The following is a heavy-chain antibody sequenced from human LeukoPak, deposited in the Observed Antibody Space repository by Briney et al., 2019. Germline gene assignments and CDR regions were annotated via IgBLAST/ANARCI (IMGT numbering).Heavy chain of an antibody. Sequence: GGSLRLSCAASGFTFSSYAMSWVRQAPGKGLEWVSAISGSGGSTYYADSVKGRFTISRDNSKNTLYLQMNSLRAEDTAVYYCANRLEWLLTSFGYWGQGTLVTVSS. D-gene: IGHD3-3*01. J-gene: IGHJ4*02. V-gene: IGHV3-23*01. CDR2: ISGSGGST. CDR1: GFTFSSYA. CDR3: ANRLEWLLTSFGY.